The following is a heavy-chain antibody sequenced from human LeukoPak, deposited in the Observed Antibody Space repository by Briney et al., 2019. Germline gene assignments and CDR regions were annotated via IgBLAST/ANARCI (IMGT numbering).Heavy chain of an antibody. J-gene: IGHJ2*01. CDR3: AKEGCCSGGNCWYFDL. D-gene: IGHD2-15*01. Sequence: GGSLRLSCAASGFTFSSYAMSWVRQAPGKGLEWVSAIRGSGVSTSYADSVKGRFTIPRDNSKNTLYLQMNSLRAEDTAVYYCAKEGCCSGGNCWYFDLWGRGTPVTVSS. CDR2: IRGSGVST. CDR1: GFTFSSYA. V-gene: IGHV3-23*01.